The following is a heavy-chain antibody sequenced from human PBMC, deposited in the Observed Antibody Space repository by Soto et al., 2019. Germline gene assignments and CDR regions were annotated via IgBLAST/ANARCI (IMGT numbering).Heavy chain of an antibody. CDR1: GFTFSNAW. CDR2: IKSKTDGGTT. D-gene: IGHD3-22*01. CDR3: TTDLLPMIRPPDAFAI. V-gene: IGHV3-15*01. Sequence: KPGGSLRLSCAASGFTFSNAWMSWVRQAPGKGLEWVGRIKSKTDGGTTDYAAPVKGRFTISRDDSKNTLYLQMNSLKTEDTAVYYCTTDLLPMIRPPDAFAIWGQGTMVTVSS. J-gene: IGHJ3*02.